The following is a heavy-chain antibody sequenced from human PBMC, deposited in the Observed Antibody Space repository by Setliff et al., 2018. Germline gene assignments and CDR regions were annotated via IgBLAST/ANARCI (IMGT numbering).Heavy chain of an antibody. CDR3: ARVVYYASGSSLSYGMDV. J-gene: IGHJ6*02. CDR2: ISAYNDNK. Sequence: RASVKVSCKASGYSFTSYGISWVRQAPGQGLEWMGWISAYNDNKNYAQKFQGRVTMTTDTSTNTVFMELRSLRSDDTAMFYCARVVYYASGSSLSYGMDVWGQGTAVTVAS. D-gene: IGHD3-10*01. V-gene: IGHV1-18*01. CDR1: GYSFTSYG.